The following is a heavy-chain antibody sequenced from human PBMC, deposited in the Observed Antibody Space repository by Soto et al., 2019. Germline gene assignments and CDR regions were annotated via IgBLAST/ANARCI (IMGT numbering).Heavy chain of an antibody. CDR2: ISGNGGST. V-gene: IGHV3-23*01. Sequence: EVQVLESGGGLVQPGGSLRLSCAASGFTFSNYAMAWVRQPPGKGLEWVSSISGNGGSTYYADSVKGRFTISRDNSKNTVYLQMNSFRAEDTAVYYCAKDHGMDVWGQGATVTVSS. CDR1: GFTFSNYA. CDR3: AKDHGMDV. J-gene: IGHJ6*02.